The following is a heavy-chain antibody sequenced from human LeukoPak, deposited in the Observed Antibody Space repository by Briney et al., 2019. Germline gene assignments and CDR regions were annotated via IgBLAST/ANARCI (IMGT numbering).Heavy chain of an antibody. Sequence: SETLSLTCAVYGGSFSGYYWSWIRQPPGKGLEWIGEINHSGSTNYNPSLKSRVTISVDTSKNQFSLNLSSVTAADTAVYYCVRVSGTYYYYYYYGMDVWGQGTTVTVSS. J-gene: IGHJ6*02. CDR1: GGSFSGYY. V-gene: IGHV4-34*01. CDR2: INHSGST. D-gene: IGHD1-7*01. CDR3: VRVSGTYYYYYYYGMDV.